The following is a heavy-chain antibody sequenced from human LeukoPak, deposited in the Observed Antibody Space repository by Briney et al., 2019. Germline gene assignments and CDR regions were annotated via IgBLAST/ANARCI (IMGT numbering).Heavy chain of an antibody. CDR2: IWYDGSQK. V-gene: IGHV3-33*06. Sequence: PGGSLRLSCAASGITFSTSGMHWVRQAPGKGLEWVAVIWYDGSQKYYADSVKGRFTIPRDNSKDTLFLQMNSLTLEDTAVYYCAKDTGHLILGDYWGQGTLVIVSS. CDR1: GITFSTSG. CDR3: AKDTGHLILGDY. J-gene: IGHJ4*02. D-gene: IGHD7-27*01.